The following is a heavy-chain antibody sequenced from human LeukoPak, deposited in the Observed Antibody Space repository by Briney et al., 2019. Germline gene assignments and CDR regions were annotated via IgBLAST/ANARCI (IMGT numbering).Heavy chain of an antibody. V-gene: IGHV3-23*01. Sequence: GGSLRLSCAASGFTFSSYTMSWVRQAPGKGLEWVSTITTSDGNTYYADSVKGRFTVSRDNFKNTLFLQMNSLRAEDTAVYYCAKDGGLWVSAHWGDSWGRGTLVTVSS. CDR2: ITTSDGNT. CDR3: AKDGGLWVSAHWGDS. CDR1: GFTFSSYT. J-gene: IGHJ4*02. D-gene: IGHD7-27*01.